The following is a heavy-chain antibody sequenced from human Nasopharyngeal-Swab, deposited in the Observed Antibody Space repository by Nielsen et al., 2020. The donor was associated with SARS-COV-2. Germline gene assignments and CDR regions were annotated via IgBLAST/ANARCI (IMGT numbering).Heavy chain of an antibody. Sequence: GESLKISCAASGSTVSSNYMNWVRQPPGKGLEWISVLYSGGNTYYAGSVKGRFTISRDNSKSTLYLQMNNLRAEDTAVYYCARSRNYYYYMDVWGKGTTVTVSS. CDR3: ARSRNYYYYMDV. J-gene: IGHJ6*03. V-gene: IGHV3-66*01. CDR1: GSTVSSNY. CDR2: LYSGGNT.